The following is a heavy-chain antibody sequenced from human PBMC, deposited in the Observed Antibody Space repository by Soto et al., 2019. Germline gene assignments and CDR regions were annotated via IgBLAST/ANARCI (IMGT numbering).Heavy chain of an antibody. Sequence: SQTLSLTCHISGDRVFSNRATWNWFRQSPSSGLAWLERTYYRSTWSNDYAVSVKSRIIITRYTAKNQFSLQLNSVTPEHTAVYYCARSSPYFDYSGQGTQVTVSS. CDR1: GDRVFSNRAT. CDR2: TYYRSTWSN. V-gene: IGHV6-1*01. CDR3: ARSSPYFDY. D-gene: IGHD3-10*01. J-gene: IGHJ4*02.